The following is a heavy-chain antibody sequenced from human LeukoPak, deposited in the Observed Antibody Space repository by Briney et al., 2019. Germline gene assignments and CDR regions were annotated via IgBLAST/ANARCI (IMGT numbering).Heavy chain of an antibody. V-gene: IGHV3-74*01. Sequence: GGSLRLSCAASGFTFSSYWMHWVRQAPGKGLVWVSRINSDGSSTSYADSVKGRFTISRDNAKNTLYLQMNSLRAEDTAVYYCATSVEMARADYWGQGTLVTVSS. CDR1: GFTFSSYW. CDR2: INSDGSST. D-gene: IGHD5-24*01. J-gene: IGHJ4*02. CDR3: ATSVEMARADY.